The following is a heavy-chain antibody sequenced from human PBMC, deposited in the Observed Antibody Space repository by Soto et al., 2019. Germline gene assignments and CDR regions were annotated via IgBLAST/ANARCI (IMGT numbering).Heavy chain of an antibody. CDR2: IIPIFGTA. J-gene: IGHJ6*02. Sequence: ASVKVSCKASGGTFSSYAISWVRQAPGQGLEWIGGIIPIFGTANYAQKFQGRVTITADESTSTAYMELSSLRSEDTAVYYCASRSGFCSSTSSCKGTMDVWGQGTTVTVSS. D-gene: IGHD2-2*03. CDR3: ASRSGFCSSTSSCKGTMDV. V-gene: IGHV1-69*13. CDR1: GGTFSSYA.